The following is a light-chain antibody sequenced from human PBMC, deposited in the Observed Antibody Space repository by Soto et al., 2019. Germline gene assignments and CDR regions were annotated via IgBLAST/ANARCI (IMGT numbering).Light chain of an antibody. Sequence: QSALTQPASVSGSPGQSIAISCTGTNSVVGGYNYVSWYQHHPGKAPKLMIYEVSNRPSGVSNRFSGSKSGNTASLTISGLQAEDEADYYCSSYTTSTTWVFGGGTKLTVL. CDR2: EVS. CDR3: SSYTTSTTWV. CDR1: NSVVGGYNY. V-gene: IGLV2-14*01. J-gene: IGLJ3*02.